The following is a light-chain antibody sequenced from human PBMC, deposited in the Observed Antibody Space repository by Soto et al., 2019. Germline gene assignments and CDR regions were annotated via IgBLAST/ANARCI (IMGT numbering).Light chain of an antibody. CDR3: QQYGSSPGLFT. CDR1: QSVSSNY. J-gene: IGKJ3*01. Sequence: EIVLTQSPGTLSLSPGERATLSCRASQSVSSNYLAWYQQKAGQAPRLLIYGSSSRATGIPDRFSGSGSGTDFTLAISRLEPEEFAVYFCQQYGSSPGLFTFGPGSKVDFK. V-gene: IGKV3-20*01. CDR2: GSS.